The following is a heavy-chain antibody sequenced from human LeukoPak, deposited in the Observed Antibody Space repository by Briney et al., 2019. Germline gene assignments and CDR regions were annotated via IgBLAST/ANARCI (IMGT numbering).Heavy chain of an antibody. D-gene: IGHD2-15*01. CDR3: ARRGYCSGGSCYFVYYFDY. Sequence: SETLSLTCTVSGGSISSSSYYWGWIRQPPGKRLEWIGSIYYSGSTYYNPSLKSRVTISVDTSKNQFSLKLSSVTAADTAVYYCARRGYCSGGSCYFVYYFDYWGQGTLVTVSS. CDR1: GGSISSSSYY. J-gene: IGHJ4*02. V-gene: IGHV4-39*01. CDR2: IYYSGST.